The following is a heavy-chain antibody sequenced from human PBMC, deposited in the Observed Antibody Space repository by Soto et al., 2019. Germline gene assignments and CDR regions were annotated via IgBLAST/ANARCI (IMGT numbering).Heavy chain of an antibody. J-gene: IGHJ6*02. CDR2: ISAYNGNT. D-gene: IGHD6-19*01. CDR3: ARDSDSEQWLEPYYYYGMDV. Sequence: ASVKVSCKASGYTFTSYGISWVRQAPEQGLEWMGWISAYNGNTNYAQKLQGRVTMTTDTSTSTAYMELRSLRSDDTAVYYCARDSDSEQWLEPYYYYGMDVWGQGTTVTVSS. V-gene: IGHV1-18*01. CDR1: GYTFTSYG.